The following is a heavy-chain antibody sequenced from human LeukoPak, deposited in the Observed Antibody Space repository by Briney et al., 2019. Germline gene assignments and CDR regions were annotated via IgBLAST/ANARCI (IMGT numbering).Heavy chain of an antibody. Sequence: ETLSLTCAVSGGSISSSNWWSWVRQPPGKGLEWVANIKQDGSEKYYVDSVKGRFTISRDNAKNSLYLQMNSLRAKDTAVYYCARDKRRDYFDYWGQGTLVTVSS. CDR2: IKQDGSEK. CDR3: ARDKRRDYFDY. J-gene: IGHJ4*02. D-gene: IGHD5-24*01. V-gene: IGHV3-7*01. CDR1: GGSISSSNW.